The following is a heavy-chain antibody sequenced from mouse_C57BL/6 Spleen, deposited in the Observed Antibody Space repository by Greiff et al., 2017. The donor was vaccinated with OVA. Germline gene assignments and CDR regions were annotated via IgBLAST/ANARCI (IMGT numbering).Heavy chain of an antibody. CDR3: ARDGYLYAMDY. CDR1: GFTFSDYY. Sequence: EVQVVESEGGLVQPGRSMKLSCTASGFTFSDYYMAWVRQVPEKGLEWVANINYDGSSTYYLDSLKSRFIISRDNAKNILYLQMSSLKSEDTATYYCARDGYLYAMDYWGQGTSVTVSS. J-gene: IGHJ4*01. CDR2: INYDGSST. V-gene: IGHV5-16*01. D-gene: IGHD1-2*01.